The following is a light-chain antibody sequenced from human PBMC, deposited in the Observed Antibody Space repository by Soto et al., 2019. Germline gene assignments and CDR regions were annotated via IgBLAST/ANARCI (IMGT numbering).Light chain of an antibody. CDR3: QVWDSSTAV. CDR2: RDN. Sequence: SYELTQPLSVSVALGQTARITGGGNNIGSKNVHWYQQKPGQAPVLVIYRDNNRPSGIPERFSGSNSGNTATLTISRAQAGDEADYYCQVWDSSTAVFGGGTKLTVL. CDR1: NIGSKN. V-gene: IGLV3-9*01. J-gene: IGLJ2*01.